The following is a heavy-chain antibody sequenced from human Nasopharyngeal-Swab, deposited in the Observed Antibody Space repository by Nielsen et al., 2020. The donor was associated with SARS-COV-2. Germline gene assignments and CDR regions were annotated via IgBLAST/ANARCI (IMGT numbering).Heavy chain of an antibody. V-gene: IGHV4-34*01. Sequence: SETLSLTCAVYGGSFSGYYWSWIRQPPGKGLEWIGEINHSGSTNYNPSLKSRVTISVDTSKNQFSLKLSSVTAADTVVYYCARGGGSSLYYYYYYYMDVWGKGTTVTVSS. CDR1: GGSFSGYY. CDR2: INHSGST. CDR3: ARGGGSSLYYYYYYYMDV. D-gene: IGHD6-6*01. J-gene: IGHJ6*03.